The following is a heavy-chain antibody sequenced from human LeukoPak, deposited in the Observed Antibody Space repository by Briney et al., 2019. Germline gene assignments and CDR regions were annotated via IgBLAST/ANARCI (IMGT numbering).Heavy chain of an antibody. Sequence: GGSLRLSCAASGFTFSSYSMNWVRQAPGRGLEWVSCISSSRSYKYYAASVKGRFTIPRTNAKNSLYLQRKRLGAEDPAVYYCARDYVWGSYRYFDYWGQGTLVTVSS. V-gene: IGHV3-21*01. CDR2: ISSSRSYK. CDR3: ARDYVWGSYRYFDY. J-gene: IGHJ4*02. CDR1: GFTFSSYS. D-gene: IGHD3-16*02.